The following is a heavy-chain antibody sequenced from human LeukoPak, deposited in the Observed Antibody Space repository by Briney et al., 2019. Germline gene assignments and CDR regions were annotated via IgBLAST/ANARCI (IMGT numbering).Heavy chain of an antibody. CDR2: IYYSRST. J-gene: IGHJ4*02. V-gene: IGHV4-61*01. Sequence: SETLSLTCTVSGVSVSSDFFYWSWIRQPPGKGLEWIGYIYYSRSTNYNPSLKSRVTISVDTSKNQFSLRLTSVTAADTAVYYCARGRYYDILTGYYHLQPFDYWGQGTLVTVSS. CDR3: ARGRYYDILTGYYHLQPFDY. D-gene: IGHD3-9*01. CDR1: GVSVSSDFFY.